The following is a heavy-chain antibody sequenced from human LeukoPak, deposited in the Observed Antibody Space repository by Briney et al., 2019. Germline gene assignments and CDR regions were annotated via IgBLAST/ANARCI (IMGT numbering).Heavy chain of an antibody. CDR3: ARRSRRDAFDI. V-gene: IGHV4-59*12. J-gene: IGHJ3*02. CDR1: GSSFSSYF. Sequence: SETLSLTCTVSGSSFSSYFWSWIRQPPGKGLEWIGYIYYSGSTNYNPSVKSRVAISVDTSKNQFSLKLSSVTAADTAVYYCARRSRRDAFDIWGQGTMVTVSS. CDR2: IYYSGST.